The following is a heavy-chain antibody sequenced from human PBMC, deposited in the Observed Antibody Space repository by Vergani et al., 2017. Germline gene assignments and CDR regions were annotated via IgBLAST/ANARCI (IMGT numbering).Heavy chain of an antibody. Sequence: EVQLVESGGGLVQPGGSLRLSCSASGFTFSSYAMHWVRQAPGKGLEYVSAISSNGGSTYYADSVKGRFTISRDNSKNTLYLQMSRLRAEDTAVYYCVKDRDSSGWYRWFDPWGQGTLVTVSS. V-gene: IGHV3-64D*06. CDR2: ISSNGGST. D-gene: IGHD6-19*01. CDR3: VKDRDSSGWYRWFDP. CDR1: GFTFSSYA. J-gene: IGHJ5*02.